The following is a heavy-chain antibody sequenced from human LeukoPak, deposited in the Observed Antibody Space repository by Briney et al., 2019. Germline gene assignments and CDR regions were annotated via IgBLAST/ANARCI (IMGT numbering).Heavy chain of an antibody. V-gene: IGHV4-39*07. CDR2: IFYRGST. Sequence: PSETLSLTCTVSDGSINTPNYYWGWIRQPPAKGLEWIGNIFYRGSTYYNPSLKSRVTISVDTSTKQFSLKLSSVTAADTAVYYCARVERAYDPPHYYYYYMDVWGKGTTVTISS. J-gene: IGHJ6*03. CDR1: DGSINTPNYY. CDR3: ARVERAYDPPHYYYYYMDV. D-gene: IGHD5-12*01.